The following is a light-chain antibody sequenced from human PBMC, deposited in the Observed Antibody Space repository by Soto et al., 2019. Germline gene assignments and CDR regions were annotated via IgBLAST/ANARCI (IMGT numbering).Light chain of an antibody. V-gene: IGLV2-23*02. Sequence: QSALTQPASVSGSPGQSITISCTGTSSDFGSYNLVSWYQHHPGKAPKLMISEVSKRPSGVSNRFSGSKSGNTASLTISELQAEDEADYYCCSYAGSSTHYVFGTGTKVTVL. J-gene: IGLJ1*01. CDR3: CSYAGSSTHYV. CDR1: SSDFGSYNL. CDR2: EVS.